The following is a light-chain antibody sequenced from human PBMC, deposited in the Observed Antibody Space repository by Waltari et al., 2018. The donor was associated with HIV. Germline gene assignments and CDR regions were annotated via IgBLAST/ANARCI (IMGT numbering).Light chain of an antibody. J-gene: IGKJ2*02. CDR1: QSISSW. Sequence: DIQMTQSPPTLSASVGDRVTITCRASQSISSWLAWYQQKPGKAPKLLIYKASSLESGVPSRFSGSGSGTEFTLTISSLQPDDFATYYCQQYNSYSPWTFGQGTKLEIK. V-gene: IGKV1-5*03. CDR3: QQYNSYSPWT. CDR2: KAS.